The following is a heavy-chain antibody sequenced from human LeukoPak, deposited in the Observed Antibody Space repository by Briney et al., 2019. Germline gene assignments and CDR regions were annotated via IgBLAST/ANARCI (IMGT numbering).Heavy chain of an antibody. J-gene: IGHJ4*02. CDR2: INWNGGST. CDR3: ARDPYYGSGSHPRFDY. Sequence: GGSLRLSCAAPGFTIGDYGMSWVRQAPGKGLEWVSGINWNGGSTGYADSVKGRFTISRDNAKNSLYLQMNSLRVEDTALYYCARDPYYGSGSHPRFDYWGQGTLVTVSS. D-gene: IGHD3-10*01. V-gene: IGHV3-20*04. CDR1: GFTIGDYG.